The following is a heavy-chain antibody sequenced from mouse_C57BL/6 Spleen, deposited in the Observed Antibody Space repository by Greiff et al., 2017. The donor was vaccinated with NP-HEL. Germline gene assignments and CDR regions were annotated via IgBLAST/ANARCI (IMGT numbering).Heavy chain of an antibody. CDR1: GYTFTSYW. CDR2: IYPGSGST. J-gene: IGHJ2*01. D-gene: IGHD1-1*01. V-gene: IGHV1-55*01. Sequence: VQLQQSGAELVKPGASVKMSCKASGYTFTSYWITWVKQRPGQGLEWIGDIYPGSGSTNYNEKFKSKATLTVDTSSSTAYMQLSSLTSEDSAVYYCARGTTVVAEDYWGKGTTLTVSS. CDR3: ARGTTVVAEDY.